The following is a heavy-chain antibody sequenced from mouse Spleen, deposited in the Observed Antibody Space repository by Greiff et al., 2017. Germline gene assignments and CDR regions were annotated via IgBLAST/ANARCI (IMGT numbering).Heavy chain of an antibody. D-gene: IGHD2-12*01. V-gene: IGHV1-61*01. Sequence: VQLQQPGAELVRPGSSVKLSCKASGYTFTSYWMDWVKQRPGQGLEWIGNIYPSDSETHYNQKFKDKATLTVDKSSSTAYMQLSSLTSEDSAVYYCARRDGDSYYSYPWFAYWGQGTLVTVSA. CDR2: IYPSDSET. CDR3: ARRDGDSYYSYPWFAY. J-gene: IGHJ3*01. CDR1: GYTFTSYW.